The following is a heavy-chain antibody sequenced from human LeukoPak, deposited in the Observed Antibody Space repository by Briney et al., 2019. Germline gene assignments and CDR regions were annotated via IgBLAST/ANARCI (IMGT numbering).Heavy chain of an antibody. CDR1: GDSISSGTHY. Sequence: PSETLSLTCSVSGDSISSGTHYWGWIRQPPGKGLEWIGSLYSTGDTYYNPALKSRVTMSVDTSKNQVSLKLSSVTAADTAVYYCARSAYGDHLDYWGQGTLVTVSS. D-gene: IGHD4-17*01. V-gene: IGHV4-39*07. J-gene: IGHJ4*02. CDR2: LYSTGDT. CDR3: ARSAYGDHLDY.